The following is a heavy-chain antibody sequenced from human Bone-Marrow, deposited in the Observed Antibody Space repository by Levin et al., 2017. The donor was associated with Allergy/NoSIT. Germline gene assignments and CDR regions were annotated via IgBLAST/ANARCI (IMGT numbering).Heavy chain of an antibody. J-gene: IGHJ3*01. Sequence: GGSLRLSCAASEFTFSHHYMDWVRQAPGKGLEWVGRSRNKANNYITEYAASVKGRFTISRDDSKNSAYLEMNSLKIDDTAVYFCVREAAASVFDLWGQGTMVTVSP. D-gene: IGHD5/OR15-5a*01. CDR2: SRNKANNYIT. CDR1: EFTFSHHY. CDR3: VREAAASVFDL. V-gene: IGHV3-72*01.